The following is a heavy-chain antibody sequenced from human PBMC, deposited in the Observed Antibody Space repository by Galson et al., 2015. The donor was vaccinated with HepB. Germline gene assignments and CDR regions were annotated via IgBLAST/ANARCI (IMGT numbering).Heavy chain of an antibody. CDR1: GGSISSYY. J-gene: IGHJ4*02. D-gene: IGHD6-13*01. V-gene: IGHV4-59*01. CDR2: IYYSGST. Sequence: SETLSLTCTVSGGSISSYYWSWIRQPPGKGLEWIGYIYYSGSTNYNPSLQSRVTISVDMSKNQFSLKLSSVTAADTAVYYCARDRDSSSWFPFDYWGQGTLVTVSS. CDR3: ARDRDSSSWFPFDY.